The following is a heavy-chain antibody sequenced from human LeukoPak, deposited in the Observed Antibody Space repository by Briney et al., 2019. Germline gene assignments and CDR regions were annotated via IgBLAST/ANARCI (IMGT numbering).Heavy chain of an antibody. V-gene: IGHV1-69*04. Sequence: SVKVSCKASGGTFSSYTISWVRQAPGQGLEWMGRIIPILGIANYAQKFQGRVTITADKSTSTAYMELSSLISEDTAVYYCARDPCITGSGPTAGGFDPWGQGTLVTVSS. D-gene: IGHD1-20*01. CDR3: ARDPCITGSGPTAGGFDP. CDR1: GGTFSSYT. CDR2: IIPILGIA. J-gene: IGHJ5*02.